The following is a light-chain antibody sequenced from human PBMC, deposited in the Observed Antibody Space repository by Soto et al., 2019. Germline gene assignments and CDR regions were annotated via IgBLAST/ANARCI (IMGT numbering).Light chain of an antibody. V-gene: IGLV8-61*01. CDR1: SGSVSTNFY. CDR3: ALYVSTGIWV. Sequence: QTVVTQEPSFSVSPGRTVTLTCGLSSGSVSTNFYPSWYQQTPGHAPRTLIYRTNIRSSGVPDRFSGSILGNKAALTITGAQADDESDYSCALYVSTGIWVFGGGTKLTVL. CDR2: RTN. J-gene: IGLJ3*02.